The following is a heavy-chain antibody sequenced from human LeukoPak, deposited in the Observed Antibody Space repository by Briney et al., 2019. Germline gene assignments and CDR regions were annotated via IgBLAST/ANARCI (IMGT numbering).Heavy chain of an antibody. D-gene: IGHD4-17*01. Sequence: GGSLRLSCEASGFTFDDYAMHWVRQAPGKGLEWVSGISWNSGSIGYADSVKGRFTISRDNAKNSLYLQMNSLRAEDTALYYCAKALLTTVTTLGPTGDDAFDIWGQGTMVTVSS. V-gene: IGHV3-9*01. CDR3: AKALLTTVTTLGPTGDDAFDI. J-gene: IGHJ3*02. CDR1: GFTFDDYA. CDR2: ISWNSGSI.